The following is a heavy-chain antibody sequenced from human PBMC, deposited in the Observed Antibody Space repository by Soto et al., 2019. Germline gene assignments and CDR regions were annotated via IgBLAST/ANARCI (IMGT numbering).Heavy chain of an antibody. CDR2: ISYDGSNK. D-gene: IGHD6-6*01. V-gene: IGHV3-30*18. CDR3: AKPRKSSSSVFDY. CDR1: GFTFSSYG. Sequence: GSLRLSCAASGFTFSSYGMHWVRQAPGKGLEWVAVISYDGSNKYYADSVKGRFTISRDNSKNTLYLQMNSLRAEDTAVYYCAKPRKSSSSVFDYWGQGTLVTVSS. J-gene: IGHJ4*02.